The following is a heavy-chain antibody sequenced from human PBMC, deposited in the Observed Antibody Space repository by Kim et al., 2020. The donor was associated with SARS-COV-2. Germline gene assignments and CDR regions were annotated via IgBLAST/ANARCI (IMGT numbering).Heavy chain of an antibody. D-gene: IGHD3-10*01. Sequence: SETLSLTCTVSGGSISSSSYYWGWIRQPPGKGLEWIGSIYYSGSTYYNPSLKSRVTISVDTSKNQFSLKLSSVTAADTAVYYCARGGGSFGDHNWFDPWGQGTLVTVSS. CDR2: IYYSGST. J-gene: IGHJ5*02. CDR1: GGSISSSSYY. V-gene: IGHV4-39*01. CDR3: ARGGGSFGDHNWFDP.